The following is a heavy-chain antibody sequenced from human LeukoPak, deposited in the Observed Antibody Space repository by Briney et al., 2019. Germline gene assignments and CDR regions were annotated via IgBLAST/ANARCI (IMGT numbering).Heavy chain of an antibody. CDR1: GFTFSDYY. D-gene: IGHD2-15*01. J-gene: IGHJ6*02. CDR3: ARQRRAYCSGDSCYSRYYGMDV. CDR2: ISSSGTTI. V-gene: IGHV3-11*01. Sequence: GGSLRLSCAASGFTFSDYYMSWIRQAPGKGLEWVSYISSSGTTIYYADSVKGRFTSSRDNAKNSLYLQMNSLRAEDTAVYYCARQRRAYCSGDSCYSRYYGMDVWGQGTTVTVS.